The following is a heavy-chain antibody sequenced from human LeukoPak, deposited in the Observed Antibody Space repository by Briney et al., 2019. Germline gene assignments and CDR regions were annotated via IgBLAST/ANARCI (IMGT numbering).Heavy chain of an antibody. CDR2: ISGSGGST. V-gene: IGHV3-23*01. J-gene: IGHJ1*01. CDR3: ARDQGGSYHESEYFQR. Sequence: PGGSLRLSCAASGFTFSSYAMSWVRQAPGKGLEWVSAISGSGGSTYYADSVKGRFTISRDNAKNTLYLQMNTLRAEDTAVYYCARDQGGSYHESEYFQRWGQGTLVIVSS. D-gene: IGHD1-26*01. CDR1: GFTFSSYA.